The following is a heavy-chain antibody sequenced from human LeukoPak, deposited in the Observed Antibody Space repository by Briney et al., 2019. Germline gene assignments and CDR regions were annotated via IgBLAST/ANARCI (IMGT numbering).Heavy chain of an antibody. D-gene: IGHD4-17*01. CDR1: GFTFSSYC. V-gene: IGHV3-74*01. CDR2: INSDGSST. Sequence: GSLRLSCAASGFTFSSYCMHWVRQAPGKGLVWVSRINSDGSSTSYADSVKGRFTISRDNAKNSLHLQMNSLRAEDTAVYYCARDPHYGDYVVWGQGTLVTVSS. CDR3: ARDPHYGDYVV. J-gene: IGHJ4*02.